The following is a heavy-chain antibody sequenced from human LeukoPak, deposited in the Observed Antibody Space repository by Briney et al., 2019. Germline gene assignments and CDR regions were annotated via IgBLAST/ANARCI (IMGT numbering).Heavy chain of an antibody. CDR2: IYPDDSDT. V-gene: IGHV5-51*01. CDR1: GYSFTSYW. D-gene: IGHD2-2*01. Sequence: GESLKISCKGSGYSFTSYWIGWVRQMPGKGLEWMGIIYPDDSDTRYSPSFQGQVTISADNSISTAYLQWSSLKASDTAMYYCGRRSRGYCSGTRCYGFDYWGQGTLVTVSS. J-gene: IGHJ4*02. CDR3: GRRSRGYCSGTRCYGFDY.